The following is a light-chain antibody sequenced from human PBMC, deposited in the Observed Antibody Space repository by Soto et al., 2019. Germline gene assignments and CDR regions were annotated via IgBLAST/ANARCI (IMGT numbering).Light chain of an antibody. V-gene: IGLV2-11*01. CDR2: DVS. J-gene: IGLJ1*01. CDR3: CSYAGRYTYV. CDR1: SNDVGGHNY. Sequence: QSALTQPRSVSGSPGQSVTISCTGTSNDVGGHNYVSWYQQHPGKAPKLMIYDVSKRPSGVPDRFSGSKSGNTASLTISGLQAEDEADYYCCSYAGRYTYVFGSGTKLTVL.